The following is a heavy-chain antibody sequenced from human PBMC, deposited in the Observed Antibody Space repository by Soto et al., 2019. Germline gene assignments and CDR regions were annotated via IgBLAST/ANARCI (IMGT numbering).Heavy chain of an antibody. V-gene: IGHV4-39*02. CDR3: AREGSFTLALRPPFDY. J-gene: IGHJ4*02. CDR2: IYYSGST. D-gene: IGHD5-12*01. CDR1: GGSISSSSYY. Sequence: SETLSLTCTVSGGSISSSSYYWGWIRQPPGKGLEWIGSIYYSGSTYYNPSLESRVTISIDTSKNQFSLKLTSVTAADTAVYYCAREGSFTLALRPPFDYWGLGSLVTVSS.